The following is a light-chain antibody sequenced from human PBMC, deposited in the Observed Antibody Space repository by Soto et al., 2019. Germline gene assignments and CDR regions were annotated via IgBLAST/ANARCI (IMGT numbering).Light chain of an antibody. J-gene: IGLJ3*02. CDR3: AAWDDSLNGPV. Sequence: QSVLTQPPSASGTPGQRVIISCSGSSSNLGSNSGNWYQQLPGTAPKLLIYNTYQRPLGVPDRFSGSKSGTSASLAISGLQSEDEGDYFCAAWDDSLNGPVFGGGTQLTV. CDR1: SSNLGSNS. CDR2: NTY. V-gene: IGLV1-44*01.